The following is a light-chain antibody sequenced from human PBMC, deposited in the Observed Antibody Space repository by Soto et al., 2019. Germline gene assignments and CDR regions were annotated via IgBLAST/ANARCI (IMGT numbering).Light chain of an antibody. CDR1: QSILYSSNNKNQ. Sequence: DIVLTQSPDSLAVSLGERATINCKSSQSILYSSNNKNQLAWYQQKPGQPPKLLFYWASTRESGVPDRFSGSESGTDFALTIRSLQAEDGAVYYCQQYDSPPYTFGQGTKLEI. CDR2: WAS. CDR3: QQYDSPPYT. J-gene: IGKJ2*01. V-gene: IGKV4-1*01.